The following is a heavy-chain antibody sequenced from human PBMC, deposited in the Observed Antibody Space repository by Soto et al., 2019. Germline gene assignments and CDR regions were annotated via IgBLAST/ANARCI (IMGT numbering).Heavy chain of an antibody. J-gene: IGHJ4*02. CDR2: ISYDGSNK. V-gene: IGHV3-30-3*01. CDR3: ARDQDSSGWYGLDY. Sequence: QVQLVESGGGVGQPGRSLRLSCAASGFTFSSYAMHWVRQAPGKGLEWVAVISYDGSNKYYADSVKGRFTISRDNSKNTLYLQMNSLRAEDTAVYYCARDQDSSGWYGLDYWGQGTLVTVSS. D-gene: IGHD6-19*01. CDR1: GFTFSSYA.